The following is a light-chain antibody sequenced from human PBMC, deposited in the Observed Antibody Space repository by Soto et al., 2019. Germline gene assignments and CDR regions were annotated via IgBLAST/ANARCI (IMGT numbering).Light chain of an antibody. CDR3: MQTLQTPYT. V-gene: IGKV2-28*01. CDR1: QSLLHSNAYNY. Sequence: IVMTQSPLSLPVTPAEPASISCRSSQSLLHSNAYNYLDWYLQKPGQSPQLLIYFGSNRAYGVPDRFSGSGSGTDFKLKISRVVAEDVGVYYCMQTLQTPYTFGQGTKLEIK. J-gene: IGKJ2*01. CDR2: FGS.